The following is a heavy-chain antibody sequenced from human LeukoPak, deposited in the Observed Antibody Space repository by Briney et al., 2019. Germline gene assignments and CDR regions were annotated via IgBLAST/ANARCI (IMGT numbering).Heavy chain of an antibody. CDR2: MNPNSGYT. Sequence: RASVKVSCKASGYTFTSYDINWVRQATGQGLEWMGWMNPNSGYTGYAQKFQGRVTITRNTSISTAYMELSSLRSEDTAVYYCARGIPDLGYCSGGSCPTYYWYFDLWGRGTLVTVSS. D-gene: IGHD2-15*01. J-gene: IGHJ2*01. CDR3: ARGIPDLGYCSGGSCPTYYWYFDL. CDR1: GYTFTSYD. V-gene: IGHV1-8*01.